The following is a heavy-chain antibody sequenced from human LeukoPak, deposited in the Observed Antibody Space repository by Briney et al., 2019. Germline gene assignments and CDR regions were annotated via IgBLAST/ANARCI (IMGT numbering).Heavy chain of an antibody. CDR3: ATQYSSGWYGHFDY. V-gene: IGHV1-24*01. D-gene: IGHD6-19*01. CDR2: FDPEDGET. Sequence: ASVNVSCTVSGYTLTELSMHWVRQAPGKGQEWMGGFDPEDGETIYAQKFQGRVTMTEDTSTDTAYMELSSLRSEDTAVYYCATQYSSGWYGHFDYWGQGALVTVSS. J-gene: IGHJ4*02. CDR1: GYTLTELS.